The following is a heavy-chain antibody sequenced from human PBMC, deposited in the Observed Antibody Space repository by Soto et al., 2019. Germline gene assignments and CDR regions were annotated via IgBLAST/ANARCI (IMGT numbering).Heavy chain of an antibody. D-gene: IGHD2-2*01. Sequence: QLQLQESGPGLVKPSETLSLTCTVSGGSISSSSYYWGWIRQPPGKGLEWIGSIYYSESTYYNPSFKSRVSISVDTSNNQFSLKLSSVTAADTAVYYCAGLGYCSSITCYVGYWGQGTLVTVSS. J-gene: IGHJ4*02. CDR2: IYYSEST. CDR3: AGLGYCSSITCYVGY. CDR1: GGSISSSSYY. V-gene: IGHV4-39*01.